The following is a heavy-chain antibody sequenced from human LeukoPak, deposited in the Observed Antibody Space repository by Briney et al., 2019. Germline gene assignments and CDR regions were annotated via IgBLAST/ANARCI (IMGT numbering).Heavy chain of an antibody. J-gene: IGHJ4*02. CDR2: INPNSGGV. D-gene: IGHD6-6*01. Sequence: VASVKVSCKASGYTFTGYYMHWVRRAPGQGLEWMGWINPNSGGVNYAQTFQGRIALTRDTSATTVYMELTSLTSDDTAVYYCARGGVYSSSSADYWGLGTLVTVSS. CDR3: ARGGVYSSSSADY. V-gene: IGHV1-2*02. CDR1: GYTFTGYY.